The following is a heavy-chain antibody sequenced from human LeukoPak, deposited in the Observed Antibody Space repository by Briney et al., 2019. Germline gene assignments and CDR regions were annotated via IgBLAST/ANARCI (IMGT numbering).Heavy chain of an antibody. V-gene: IGHV4-31*03. J-gene: IGHJ6*02. Sequence: SETLSLTCTVSGASISSSGFYWSWIRQHPGKGLEWIGYIYYSGSTYYNPSLKSRVIISVDTSKNQFSLNLNSLTAADTAVYYCARDYYGSGSFYMNVWGQGTMVTVSS. CDR3: ARDYYGSGSFYMNV. D-gene: IGHD3-10*01. CDR2: IYYSGST. CDR1: GASISSSGFY.